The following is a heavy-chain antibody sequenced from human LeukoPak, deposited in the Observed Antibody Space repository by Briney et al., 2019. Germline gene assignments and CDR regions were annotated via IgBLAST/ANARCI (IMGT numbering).Heavy chain of an antibody. V-gene: IGHV4-4*02. CDR2: IYHSGST. J-gene: IGHJ4*02. CDR3: AGSGQRSPHYFDY. Sequence: SETLSLTCAVSGGSISSSNWWSWVRQPPGKGLEWIGEIYHSGSTNYNPSLKSRVTISVDTSKNQFSLKLSSVTAADTAVYYCAGSGQRSPHYFDYWGQGTLVTVSS. CDR1: GGSISSSNW.